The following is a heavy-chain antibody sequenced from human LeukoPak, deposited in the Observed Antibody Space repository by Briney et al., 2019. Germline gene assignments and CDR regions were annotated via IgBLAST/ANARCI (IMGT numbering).Heavy chain of an antibody. J-gene: IGHJ5*02. D-gene: IGHD3-10*01. CDR1: GFTFSYYY. V-gene: IGHV3-11*04. Sequence: GGSLRLSCAASGFTFSYYYMSWIRQAPGKGLEWVSYISSSGRTIYYADSVKGRFTISRENAKNSLYLQMNSLRAGDTAVYYCARGSGRRGVNNWFDPWGQGTLVTVSS. CDR2: ISSSGRTI. CDR3: ARGSGRRGVNNWFDP.